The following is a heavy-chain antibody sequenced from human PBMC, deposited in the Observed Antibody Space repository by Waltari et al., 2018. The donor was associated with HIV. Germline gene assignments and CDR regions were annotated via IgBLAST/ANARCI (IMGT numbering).Heavy chain of an antibody. CDR3: VKEGYCSGGSCYSGSLDI. J-gene: IGHJ3*02. CDR1: GYTFSSYG. V-gene: IGHV1-18*01. D-gene: IGHD2-15*01. CDR2: LSSSNINT. Sequence: QVQLVQSGAEVKRPGASVKVSCKTSGYTFSSYGFSWVRQAPGQGLEWMGWLSSSNINTKYAQNVLGRVTMTTDTSTNTAYLELRSLRSDDTAVYYCVKEGYCSGGSCYSGSLDIWGQGTKVTVSS.